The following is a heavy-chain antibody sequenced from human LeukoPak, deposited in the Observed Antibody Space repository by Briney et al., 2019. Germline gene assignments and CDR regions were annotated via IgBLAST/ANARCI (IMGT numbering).Heavy chain of an antibody. CDR3: ARDEDKYYYDSSGYTLDY. D-gene: IGHD3-22*01. CDR2: IWYDGSNK. CDR1: GFTFSSYG. Sequence: GRSLRLSCAASGFTFSSYGMHWVRQAPGKGLEWVAVIWYDGSNKYYADSVKGRFTISRDNSKNTLYLQMNSLRAEDTAVYYCARDEDKYYYDSSGYTLDYWGQGTLVTVSP. V-gene: IGHV3-33*01. J-gene: IGHJ4*02.